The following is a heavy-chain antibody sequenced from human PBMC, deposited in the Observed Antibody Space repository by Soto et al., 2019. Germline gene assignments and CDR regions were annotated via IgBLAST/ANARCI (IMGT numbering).Heavy chain of an antibody. D-gene: IGHD6-19*01. Sequence: QVQLQQCGAGLLKPSETLSLTCAVYGGSFSGYYWSWIRQPPGKGLEWIGEINHSGRTNYNPSLKSRVTISVDTSKNQFSLKLSSVTAADTAVYYCARGAVAGTYWYFDLWGRGTLVTVSS. CDR3: ARGAVAGTYWYFDL. CDR1: GGSFSGYY. V-gene: IGHV4-34*01. CDR2: INHSGRT. J-gene: IGHJ2*01.